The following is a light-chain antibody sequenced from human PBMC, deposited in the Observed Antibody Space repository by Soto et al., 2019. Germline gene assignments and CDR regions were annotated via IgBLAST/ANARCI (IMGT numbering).Light chain of an antibody. V-gene: IGKV3-20*01. CDR3: QQYGGSPRT. CDR1: QTVSSS. CDR2: GAS. J-gene: IGKJ1*01. Sequence: EIVLTQSPGTLSLSPGARAPLSCRASQTVSSSLAWYQQNPGQAPRLLISGASSRAADIPDRFSGSGSGTDFTLTINRLEPEDFAVYYCQQYGGSPRTFGQGTKVDIK.